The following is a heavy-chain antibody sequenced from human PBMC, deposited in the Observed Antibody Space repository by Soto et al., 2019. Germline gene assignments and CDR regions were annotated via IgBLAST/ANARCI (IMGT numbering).Heavy chain of an antibody. V-gene: IGHV2-5*01. J-gene: IGHJ4*01. CDR2: MYWHDDK. Sequence: SGPTLVNPTQTLTLTCTFSGFSVTNTVVTVGWIRQPPGKALEWLALMYWHDDKRYNPSLRNSLTIAKDTSKNRVVLTLANVGPVGAATPFRAHSHLEILTVPYDYWGRGTMETDSS. D-gene: IGHD3-9*01. CDR3: AHSHLEILTVPYDY. CDR1: GFSVTNTVVT.